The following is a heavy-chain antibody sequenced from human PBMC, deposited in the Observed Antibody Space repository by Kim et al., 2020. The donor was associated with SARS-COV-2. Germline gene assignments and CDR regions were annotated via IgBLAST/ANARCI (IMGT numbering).Heavy chain of an antibody. CDR2: INPNNGDT. Sequence: ASVKVSCRASGYTFTGYDMHWVRQAPGQGLEWMGRINPNNGDTNYAVKFQGRVTITRDTSISTAYMSLSSLVSDDTAGYFCAKSTRGYFYDTAGLSWFFDLWGRGTPVTVSS. CDR3: AKSTRGYFYDTAGLSWFFDL. CDR1: GYTFTGYD. V-gene: IGHV1-2*06. J-gene: IGHJ2*01. D-gene: IGHD3-22*01.